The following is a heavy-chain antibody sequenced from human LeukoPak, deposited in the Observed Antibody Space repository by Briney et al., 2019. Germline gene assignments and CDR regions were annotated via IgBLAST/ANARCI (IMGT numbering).Heavy chain of an antibody. J-gene: IGHJ4*02. V-gene: IGHV4-59*11. Sequence: SETLSLTCTVSGGAISAHYGSWIRRPRGKGLEGIGDICYSGSKNYHPSLRRRVTMSVDTSKKQFSLKLSSVTAADTAVYYCTREVSGSQDYWGQGTLVTVSS. CDR3: TREVSGSQDY. CDR2: ICYSGSK. D-gene: IGHD3-22*01. CDR1: GGAISAHY.